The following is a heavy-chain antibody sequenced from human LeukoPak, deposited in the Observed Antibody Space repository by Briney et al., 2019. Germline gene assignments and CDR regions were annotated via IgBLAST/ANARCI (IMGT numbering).Heavy chain of an antibody. CDR3: ARHRGAMEMAKYNYYYMDV. CDR2: IYPGDSDT. D-gene: IGHD5-24*01. Sequence: GESLKISCKGSGYSFTNYWIGWVRQMPGKGLEWMGIIYPGDSDTRYSPSFQGQVTISADKSISTAYLQWSSLKASDTAMYYCARHRGAMEMAKYNYYYMDVWGKGTTVTVSS. CDR1: GYSFTNYW. V-gene: IGHV5-51*01. J-gene: IGHJ6*03.